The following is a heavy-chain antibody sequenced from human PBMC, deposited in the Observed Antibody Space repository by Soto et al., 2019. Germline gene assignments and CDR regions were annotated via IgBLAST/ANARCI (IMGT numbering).Heavy chain of an antibody. CDR3: ARGRVPAADWFDP. Sequence: PSETLSLTCTVSGGSISSGGYYWSWIRQHPGKGLEWIGYIYYIGSTYYNPSLKSRVTISVDTSKNQFSLKLSSVTAADTAVYYCARGRVPAADWFDPWGQGTLVTVSS. CDR2: IYYIGST. V-gene: IGHV4-31*03. D-gene: IGHD2-2*01. CDR1: GGSISSGGYY. J-gene: IGHJ5*02.